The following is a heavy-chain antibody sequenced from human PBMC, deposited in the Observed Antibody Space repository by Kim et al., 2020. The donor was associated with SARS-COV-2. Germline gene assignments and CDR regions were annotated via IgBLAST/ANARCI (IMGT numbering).Heavy chain of an antibody. Sequence: SETLSLTCAVYGGSFSGYYWSWIRQPPGKGLEWIGEINHIGSTNYNPSLKSRVTISVDTSKNQFSLKLSSVTAADTAVYYCARGGHSSGWVRALYFDYWGQGTLVTVSS. V-gene: IGHV4-34*01. D-gene: IGHD6-19*01. CDR1: GGSFSGYY. CDR2: INHIGST. J-gene: IGHJ4*02. CDR3: ARGGHSSGWVRALYFDY.